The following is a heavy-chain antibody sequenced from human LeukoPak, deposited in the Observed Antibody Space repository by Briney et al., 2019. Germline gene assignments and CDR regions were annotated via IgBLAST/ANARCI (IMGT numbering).Heavy chain of an antibody. CDR1: GFTFSSFG. CDR3: ARDQGVGGYDT. D-gene: IGHD5-12*01. J-gene: IGHJ5*02. CDR2: ISYDGSNT. Sequence: GGSLRLSCAASGFTFSSFGMYWVRQAPGKGLEWVAMISYDGSNTFYADSVKGRFTVSRDNSKNTLYLQMNSLRAEDTAVYYCARDQGVGGYDTWGQGTLVTVSS. V-gene: IGHV3-30*03.